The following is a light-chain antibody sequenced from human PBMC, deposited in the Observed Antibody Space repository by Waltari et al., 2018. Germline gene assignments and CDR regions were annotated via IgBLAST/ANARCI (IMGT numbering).Light chain of an antibody. Sequence: QSALTQPAPVSGSPGPSITIPCTGTSSDVGAYNYVSWYQQHPGKAPRLMIYEVSDRPSGVSNRFSGSKSGNTASLTISGLQAEDEADYYCSSYTDKSTWVFGGGTKLTVL. CDR3: SSYTDKSTWV. CDR2: EVS. V-gene: IGLV2-14*01. J-gene: IGLJ3*02. CDR1: SSDVGAYNY.